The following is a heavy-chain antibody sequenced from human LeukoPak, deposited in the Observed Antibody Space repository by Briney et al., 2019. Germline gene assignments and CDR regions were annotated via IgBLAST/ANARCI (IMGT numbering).Heavy chain of an antibody. J-gene: IGHJ4*02. CDR3: ARVERGGVLVV. CDR1: GGTFSSYA. Sequence: SVKVSCKASGGTFSSYAISWVRQAPGQGLEWMGGIIPIFGTANYAQKFQGRVTITADKSTTTVPIDLRSLRSDDTAVYYCARVERGGVLVVWGPGTLVIVSS. V-gene: IGHV1-69*06. CDR2: IIPIFGTA. D-gene: IGHD3-16*01.